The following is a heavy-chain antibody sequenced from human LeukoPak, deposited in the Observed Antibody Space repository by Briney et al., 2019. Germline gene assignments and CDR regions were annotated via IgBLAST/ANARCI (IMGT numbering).Heavy chain of an antibody. D-gene: IGHD5-18*01. CDR3: ARIKRGYSYGNFDY. CDR2: MNPNSGNT. V-gene: IGHV1-8*01. Sequence: ASVKVPCKASGYTFTSYDINWVRQATVQGLEWMGWMNPNSGNTGYAQKFQGRVTMTRNTSISTAYMELSSLRSEDTAVYYCARIKRGYSYGNFDYWGQGTLVTVSS. J-gene: IGHJ4*02. CDR1: GYTFTSYD.